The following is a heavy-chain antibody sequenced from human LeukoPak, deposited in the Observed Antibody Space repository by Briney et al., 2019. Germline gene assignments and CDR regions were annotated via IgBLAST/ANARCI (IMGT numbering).Heavy chain of an antibody. CDR1: GFIFSNYA. CDR2: ITGSGYSI. CDR3: ATDTSY. J-gene: IGHJ4*02. D-gene: IGHD2-2*02. V-gene: IGHV3-21*01. Sequence: GGSLRVSCAASGFIFSNYAMSWVRQVPGKGLEWVSSITGSGYSIYYADSLKGRFTISRDNAKSSLYLQMNSLTAEDTAVYYCATDTSYWGQGTLVTVSS.